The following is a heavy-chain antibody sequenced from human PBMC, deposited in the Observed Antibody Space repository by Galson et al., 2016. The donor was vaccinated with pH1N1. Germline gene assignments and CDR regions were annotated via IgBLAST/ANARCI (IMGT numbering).Heavy chain of an antibody. Sequence: SLRLSCAASGFNFSTYGMHWVRRAPGKGLEWVAFIRFDENNNYYADSVKGRFTISRDSSKNMLYLQMNSLRAEDTAVYYCAKDRAANYGDYWDYWGQGTLVTVSS. CDR2: IRFDENNN. CDR3: AKDRAANYGDYWDY. J-gene: IGHJ4*02. CDR1: GFNFSTYG. V-gene: IGHV3-30*02. D-gene: IGHD4-17*01.